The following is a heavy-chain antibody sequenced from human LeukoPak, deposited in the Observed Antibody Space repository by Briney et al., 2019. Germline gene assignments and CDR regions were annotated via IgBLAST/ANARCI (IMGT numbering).Heavy chain of an antibody. CDR2: IIPIFGTA. Sequence: ASVKVSCKASGGTFSSYAISWVRQAPGQGLEWMGGIIPIFGTANYAQKFQGRVTVTADESTSTAHMELSSLRSEDTAVYYCARVGTIFGVTSRYWFDPWGQGTLVTVSS. D-gene: IGHD3-3*01. CDR3: ARVGTIFGVTSRYWFDP. V-gene: IGHV1-69*13. J-gene: IGHJ5*02. CDR1: GGTFSSYA.